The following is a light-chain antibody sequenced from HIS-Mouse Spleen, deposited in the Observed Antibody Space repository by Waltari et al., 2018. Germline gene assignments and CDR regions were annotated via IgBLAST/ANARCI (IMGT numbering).Light chain of an antibody. CDR3: QQLNSYPPP. CDR2: AAS. CDR1: QGISSY. V-gene: IGKV1-9*01. J-gene: IGKJ1*01. Sequence: DIQLTQSPSFLSASVGDRVTITCRASQGISSYLAWYQQKPGKAPKLLIYAASTLQSGVPSRFSGSGSGTEFTLTISSLQPEDFATYYCQQLNSYPPPFGQGTKVEIK.